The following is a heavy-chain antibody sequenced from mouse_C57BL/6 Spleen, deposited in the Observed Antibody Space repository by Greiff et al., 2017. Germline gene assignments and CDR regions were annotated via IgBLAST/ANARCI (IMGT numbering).Heavy chain of an antibody. J-gene: IGHJ2*01. CDR2: IDPSDSYT. Sequence: QVQLQQPGAELVKPGASVKLSCKASGYTFTSYWMQWVKQRPGQGLEWIGEIDPSDSYTNYNQKFKGKATLTVDTSSSTAYMQLSSLTSEDAAVYDCARGRGRGDYFDYWGQGTTLTVSS. V-gene: IGHV1-50*01. CDR3: ARGRGRGDYFDY. CDR1: GYTFTSYW.